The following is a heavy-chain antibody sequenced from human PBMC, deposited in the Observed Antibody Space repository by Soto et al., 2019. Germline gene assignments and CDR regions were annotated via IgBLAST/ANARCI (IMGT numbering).Heavy chain of an antibody. Sequence: ASVKVSCKASGYTFTSYYMHWVRQAPGQGLEWMGIINPSGGSTSYAQKFQGRVTMTRDTSTSTVYMELSSLRSEDTAVYYCARDRVDYYDSSGYPGWFDPWGQGTLVTVSS. V-gene: IGHV1-46*01. CDR3: ARDRVDYYDSSGYPGWFDP. J-gene: IGHJ5*02. CDR2: INPSGGST. CDR1: GYTFTSYY. D-gene: IGHD3-22*01.